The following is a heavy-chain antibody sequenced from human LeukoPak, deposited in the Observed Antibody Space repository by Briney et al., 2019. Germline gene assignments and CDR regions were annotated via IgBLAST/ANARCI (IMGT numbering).Heavy chain of an antibody. CDR1: GFTFSNYW. J-gene: IGHJ3*02. CDR3: ANDFWCGYYSDAFDM. V-gene: IGHV3-74*01. Sequence: GGSLTLSCAASGFTFSNYWMHWVRQAPGKGLVWIARINSEGTSTSYAAFVKGRFTIPSDNATNTLYLQMNRRGADDTAPHFGANDFWCGYYSDAFDMWGQGTIVTVSS. D-gene: IGHD3-3*01. CDR2: INSEGTST.